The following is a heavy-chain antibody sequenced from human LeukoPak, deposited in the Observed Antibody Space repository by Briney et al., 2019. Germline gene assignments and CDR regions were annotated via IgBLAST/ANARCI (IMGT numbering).Heavy chain of an antibody. CDR3: ARDVTIFGVIRYSFDY. D-gene: IGHD3-3*01. V-gene: IGHV1-2*02. CDR2: INPNSGGT. Sequence: ASVKVSCKASGYTFTGYYMHWVRQAPGQGLEWMGWINPNSGGTNYAQKFQARVTMTRDTSISTVYMELSRLSSDNTAVYYCARDVTIFGVIRYSFDYWSQGTLVTVSS. CDR1: GYTFTGYY. J-gene: IGHJ4*02.